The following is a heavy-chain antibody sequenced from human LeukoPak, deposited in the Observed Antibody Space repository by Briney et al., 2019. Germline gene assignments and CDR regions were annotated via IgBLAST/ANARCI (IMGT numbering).Heavy chain of an antibody. CDR2: FDPEDGET. CDR1: GYTLTELS. V-gene: IGHV1-24*01. D-gene: IGHD6-19*01. CDR3: ATKLVRVAGTTTGLDY. Sequence: ASVKHSCKVSGYTLTELSMHWVRQAPGKGLEWMGGFDPEDGETIYAQKFQGRVTMTEDTSTDTAYMELSSLRSEDTAVYYCATKLVRVAGTTTGLDYWGQGTLVTVSS. J-gene: IGHJ4*02.